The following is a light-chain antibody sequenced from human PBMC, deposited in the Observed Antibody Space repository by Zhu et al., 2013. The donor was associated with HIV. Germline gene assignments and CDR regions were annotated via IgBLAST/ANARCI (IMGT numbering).Light chain of an antibody. Sequence: EIVLTQSPGTLSLSPGERATLSCRASQSVASTYLAWYQQKPGQAPRLLIYGAYTRANGFPPRFSGSGSGTEFTLTISSLQSEDFAVYYCQQYDNWPPVFGPGTKVDV. CDR1: QSVASTY. CDR2: GAY. V-gene: IGKV3-15*01. CDR3: QQYDNWPPV. J-gene: IGKJ3*01.